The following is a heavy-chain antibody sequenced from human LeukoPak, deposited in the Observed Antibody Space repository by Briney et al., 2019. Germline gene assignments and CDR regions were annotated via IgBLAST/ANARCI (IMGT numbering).Heavy chain of an antibody. CDR2: IYYSGST. CDR3: ARRAVAGTAEYFQH. D-gene: IGHD6-19*01. V-gene: IGHV4-31*03. J-gene: IGHJ1*01. CDR1: GVSISSGGYY. Sequence: SQTLSLTCTVSGVSISSGGYYWSWLRQHPGKGLEWIGYIYYSGSTYYNPSLKSRVTISVDTSKNQFSLKLSSVTAADTAVYYCARRAVAGTAEYFQHWGQGTLVTVSS.